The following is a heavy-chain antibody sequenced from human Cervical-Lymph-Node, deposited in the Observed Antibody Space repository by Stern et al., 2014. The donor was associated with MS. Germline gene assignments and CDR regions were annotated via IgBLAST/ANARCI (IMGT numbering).Heavy chain of an antibody. Sequence: EVQLLESGAEVRKPGESLKISCKASGYTFTDYWIGWVRQMPGKGLEWMGIIYPRDSDITYSPSFQGQGPISADRSISTASLQGSSLRASDTAIYYCARRMPPDYWGQGTLVTVSS. J-gene: IGHJ4*02. CDR1: GYTFTDYW. CDR2: IYPRDSDI. D-gene: IGHD2-2*01. CDR3: ARRMPPDY. V-gene: IGHV5-51*03.